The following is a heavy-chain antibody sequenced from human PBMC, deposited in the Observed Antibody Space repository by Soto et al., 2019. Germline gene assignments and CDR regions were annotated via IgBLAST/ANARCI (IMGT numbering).Heavy chain of an antibody. D-gene: IGHD3-22*01. CDR2: ISWDGGST. CDR3: AKGRYDSSGYYFEGDAFDI. J-gene: IGHJ3*02. Sequence: PGGSLRLSCAASGFTFDDYTMHWVRQAPGKGLEWVSLISWDGGSTYYADSVKGRFTISRDNSKNSLYLQMNSLRTEDTALYYCAKGRYDSSGYYFEGDAFDIWGQGIMVTVPS. CDR1: GFTFDDYT. V-gene: IGHV3-43*01.